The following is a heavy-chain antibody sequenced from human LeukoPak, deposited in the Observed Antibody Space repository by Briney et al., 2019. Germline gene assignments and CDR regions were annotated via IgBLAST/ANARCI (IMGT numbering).Heavy chain of an antibody. Sequence: GESLKISCKGSGYTFTNYWIAWVRQMPGKGLECMRILHPGDSQIRYSPSFQGQVTISADKSISTAYLQWSSLKASDTAMYFCAKLGYCSGHTCYSYFDSWGQGTLVTVSS. CDR1: GYTFTNYW. J-gene: IGHJ4*02. CDR2: LHPGDSQI. D-gene: IGHD2-15*01. V-gene: IGHV5-51*01. CDR3: AKLGYCSGHTCYSYFDS.